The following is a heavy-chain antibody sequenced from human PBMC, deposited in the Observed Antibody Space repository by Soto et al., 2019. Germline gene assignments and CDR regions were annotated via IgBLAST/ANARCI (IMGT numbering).Heavy chain of an antibody. CDR1: GFRFSDYG. CDR2: ISYDGSKK. CDR3: AKVDADLLPYYYYGMDV. J-gene: IGHJ6*02. Sequence: QVQLVESGGGVVQPGRSLRLSCAASGFRFSDYGIHWVRQAPGKGLEWVALISYDGSKKFYTDSVKGRFTISRDNSKNTMYLQIDRLRAEDTAVYYCAKVDADLLPYYYYGMDVWGQGTTVTVSS. V-gene: IGHV3-30*18. D-gene: IGHD1-26*01.